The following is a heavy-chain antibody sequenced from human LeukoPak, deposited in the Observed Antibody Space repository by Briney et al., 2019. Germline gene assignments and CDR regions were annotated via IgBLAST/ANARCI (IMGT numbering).Heavy chain of an antibody. V-gene: IGHV1-2*02. J-gene: IGHJ4*02. D-gene: IGHD3-16*01. Sequence: ASVKVSCKASGYTFTGYYMHWVRQAPGQGLEWMGWINPNSGGTNYAQKFQGRVTMTRDTSISTAYMELRRLRSDDTAVYYCSRSSFYGDFDYWGQGTLVTVSS. CDR3: SRSSFYGDFDY. CDR2: INPNSGGT. CDR1: GYTFTGYY.